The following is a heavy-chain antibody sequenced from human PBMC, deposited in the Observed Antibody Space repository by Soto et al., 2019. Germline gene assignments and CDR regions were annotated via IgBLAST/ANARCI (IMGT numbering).Heavy chain of an antibody. Sequence: LRLSCAASGFTFSNAWMSWVRQAPGKGLEWVGRIKSKTDGGTTDYAAPVKGRFTISRDNSKNTLYLQMNSLRAEDTAVYYCAKDGYSGYDGIDYWGQGTLVTVSS. D-gene: IGHD5-12*01. V-gene: IGHV3-15*01. J-gene: IGHJ4*02. CDR3: AKDGYSGYDGIDY. CDR1: GFTFSNAW. CDR2: IKSKTDGGTT.